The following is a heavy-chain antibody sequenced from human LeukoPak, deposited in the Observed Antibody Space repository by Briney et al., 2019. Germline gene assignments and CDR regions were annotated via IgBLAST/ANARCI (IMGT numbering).Heavy chain of an antibody. Sequence: PSETLSLTCAVYGGSFSGYYWSWIRQPPGKGLEWIGEINHSGSTNYNPSLKSRVTISVDTSKNQFSLKLSSVTAADTAVYYCARGRSILAYWGRGTLVTVSS. J-gene: IGHJ4*02. CDR2: INHSGST. CDR1: GGSFSGYY. D-gene: IGHD2-15*01. V-gene: IGHV4-34*01. CDR3: ARGRSILAY.